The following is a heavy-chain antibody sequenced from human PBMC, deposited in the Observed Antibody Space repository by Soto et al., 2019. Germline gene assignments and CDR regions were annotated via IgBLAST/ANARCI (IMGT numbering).Heavy chain of an antibody. CDR3: ASSTRYDFWSGYLDYYYGMDV. V-gene: IGHV3-74*01. J-gene: IGHJ6*02. CDR2: INSDGSST. Sequence: GGSRRLSCAASGFTFSSYWMHWVRQAPGKGLVWVSRINSDGSSTSYADSVKGRFTISRDNAKNTLYLQMNSLRAEDTAVYYCASSTRYDFWSGYLDYYYGMDVWGQGTTVTVS. CDR1: GFTFSSYW. D-gene: IGHD3-3*01.